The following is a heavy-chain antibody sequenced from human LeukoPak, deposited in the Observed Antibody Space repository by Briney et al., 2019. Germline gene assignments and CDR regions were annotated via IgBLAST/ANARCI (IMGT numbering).Heavy chain of an antibody. CDR3: ARNNGMDV. CDR2: VNRDGSET. Sequence: GGSLRLSCAASGFALSSHWMPWVRQAPGRGPEWVANVNRDGSETYYLDSVKGRFTISKDNAKNSLYLQMNSLRAEDTALYHCARNNGMDVWGQGTTVIVSS. CDR1: GFALSSHW. V-gene: IGHV3-7*03. J-gene: IGHJ6*02.